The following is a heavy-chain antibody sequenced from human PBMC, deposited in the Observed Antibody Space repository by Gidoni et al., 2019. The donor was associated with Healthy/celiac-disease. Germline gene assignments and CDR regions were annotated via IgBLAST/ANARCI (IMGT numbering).Heavy chain of an antibody. D-gene: IGHD2-2*01. CDR1: GFTFSSYG. CDR3: ASLIVVPAATYYYYGMDV. CDR2: IGYDGSNK. Sequence: QVQLVESGGGVVQPGRSLRLSCAASGFTFSSYGRHGVRQAPGKGLGWVAVIGYDGSNKYYADSVKGRFTISRDNSKNTLYLQMNSLRAEDTAVYYCASLIVVPAATYYYYGMDVWGQGTTVTVSS. V-gene: IGHV3-33*01. J-gene: IGHJ6*02.